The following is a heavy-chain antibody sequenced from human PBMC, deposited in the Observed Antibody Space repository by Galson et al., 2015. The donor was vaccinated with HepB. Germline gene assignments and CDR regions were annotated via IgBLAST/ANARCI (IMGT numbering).Heavy chain of an antibody. CDR3: ARDLGGRIAVAGTVDY. CDR1: GFTFSSCA. CDR2: ISYDGSNK. D-gene: IGHD6-19*01. V-gene: IGHV3-30*04. J-gene: IGHJ4*02. Sequence: SLRLSCAASGFTFSSCAMHWVRQAPGKGLEWVAVISYDGSNKYYADSVKGRFTIPRDNSKNTLYLQMNSLRAEDTAVYYCARDLGGRIAVAGTVDYWGQGTLVTVSS.